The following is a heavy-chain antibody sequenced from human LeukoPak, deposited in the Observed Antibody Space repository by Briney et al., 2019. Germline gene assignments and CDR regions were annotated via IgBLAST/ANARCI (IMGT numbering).Heavy chain of an antibody. V-gene: IGHV1-46*03. CDR1: GYTFTSYY. CDR2: INPSGGST. Sequence: ASVKVSCKASGYTFTSYYMHWVRQAPGQGLEWMGIINPSGGSTSYAQKFQGRVTMTRDTSTSTVYMELSSLRSEDTAVYYCARYYCSSTSCPYYYYMDVWGKGTTVTVSS. D-gene: IGHD2-2*01. J-gene: IGHJ6*03. CDR3: ARYYCSSTSCPYYYYMDV.